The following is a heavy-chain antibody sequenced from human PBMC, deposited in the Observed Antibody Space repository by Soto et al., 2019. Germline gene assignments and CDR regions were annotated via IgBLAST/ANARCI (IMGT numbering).Heavy chain of an antibody. J-gene: IGHJ5*02. V-gene: IGHV4-31*03. D-gene: IGHD6-13*01. CDR1: GGSFSSGAYY. CDR3: ARVSATGTRWFDP. CDR2: ISYRWTP. Sequence: QVQLQESGPGLVKPSQNLSLTCTVSGGSFSSGAYYWSWVRRHPGMGLEWIGYISYRWTPYYNPSLKSRLTISVDASKNQFSLRLSSVTAADTAVYYCARVSATGTRWFDPWGQGTLVTVSS.